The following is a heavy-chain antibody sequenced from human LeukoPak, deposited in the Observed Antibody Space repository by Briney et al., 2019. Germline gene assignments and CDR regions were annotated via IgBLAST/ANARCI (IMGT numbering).Heavy chain of an antibody. J-gene: IGHJ4*02. Sequence: PGGSLRLSCAASGFTFGTYGMHWVRQAPGKGLEWVAVTWYDGSDNYYAASVRGRFTISRDNSKSTVYLQMNSLRVEDTAVYYCARSRVVTPLDYGGRGTLVTVSS. CDR2: TWYDGSDN. V-gene: IGHV3-33*01. CDR3: ARSRVVTPLDY. D-gene: IGHD2-21*02. CDR1: GFTFGTYG.